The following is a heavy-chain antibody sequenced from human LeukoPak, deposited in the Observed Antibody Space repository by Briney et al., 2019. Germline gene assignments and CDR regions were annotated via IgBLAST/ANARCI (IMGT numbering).Heavy chain of an antibody. J-gene: IGHJ5*02. D-gene: IGHD3-3*01. Sequence: GGSLRLSCAASGFTFSSYWMSWVRQAPGKGLEWVANINQDGSEKYYVDSVKGRFTISRDNAENSLYLQMNSLRAEDTAVYYCARDAGSITIFGVVNWTAFDPWGQGTLVTVSS. CDR1: GFTFSSYW. CDR3: ARDAGSITIFGVVNWTAFDP. V-gene: IGHV3-7*03. CDR2: INQDGSEK.